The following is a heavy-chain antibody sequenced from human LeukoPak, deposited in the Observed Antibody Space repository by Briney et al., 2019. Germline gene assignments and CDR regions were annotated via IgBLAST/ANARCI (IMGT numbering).Heavy chain of an antibody. J-gene: IGHJ4*02. CDR3: ARDNRGLISSSTNFDY. CDR1: GFTFSDYY. Sequence: GGSLRLSCAASGFTFSDYYMSWVRQAPGKGLEWVSGINWNGGSTGYADSVKGRFTISRDNAKNSLYLQMNSLRAEDTAVYYCARDNRGLISSSTNFDYWGQGTLVTVSS. CDR2: INWNGGST. D-gene: IGHD6-6*01. V-gene: IGHV3-20*04.